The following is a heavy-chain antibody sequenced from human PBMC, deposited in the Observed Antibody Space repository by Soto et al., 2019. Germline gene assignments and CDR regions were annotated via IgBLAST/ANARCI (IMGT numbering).Heavy chain of an antibody. V-gene: IGHV4-30-4*01. CDR3: ARGNDYVYFYDY. D-gene: IGHD4-17*01. Sequence: QVQLQESGPGLAKPSQTLSLICTVSGGSLTTGDYYWTWIRQSPGEGLEWIGYISRSGNIFYNPSLKSRITISLDTSKYQFSLKLNSVTAADTAVYYCARGNDYVYFYDYRGQATLVTVSS. CDR2: ISRSGNI. J-gene: IGHJ4*02. CDR1: GGSLTTGDYY.